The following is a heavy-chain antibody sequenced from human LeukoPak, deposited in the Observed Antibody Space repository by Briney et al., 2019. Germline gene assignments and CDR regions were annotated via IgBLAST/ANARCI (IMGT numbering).Heavy chain of an antibody. CDR3: ARDASTFYDFWSGYSNY. J-gene: IGHJ4*02. Sequence: PGGCLRLSCAASGFTFSNYVMSWVRQAPGKGLEWVSAIGGGDTTYYADYVKGRFTISRDNSKNTLYLQMNSLRAEDTAVYYCARDASTFYDFWSGYSNYWGQGTLVTVSS. CDR2: IGGGDTT. CDR1: GFTFSNYV. V-gene: IGHV3-23*01. D-gene: IGHD3-3*01.